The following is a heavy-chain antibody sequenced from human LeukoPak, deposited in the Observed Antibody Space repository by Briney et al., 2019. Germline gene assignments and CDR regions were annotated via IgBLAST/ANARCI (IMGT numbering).Heavy chain of an antibody. CDR3: ARDADAGVDIVVVPAAIGFLDY. J-gene: IGHJ4*02. CDR2: IWYDGSNK. V-gene: IGHV3-33*01. D-gene: IGHD2-2*01. CDR1: GFTFSSYG. Sequence: PGRSLRLSCAASGFTFSSYGMHWVRQAPGKGLEWVAVIWYDGSNKYYADSVKGRFTISRDNSKNTLYQQMNSLRAEDTAVYYCARDADAGVDIVVVPAAIGFLDYWGQGTLVTVSS.